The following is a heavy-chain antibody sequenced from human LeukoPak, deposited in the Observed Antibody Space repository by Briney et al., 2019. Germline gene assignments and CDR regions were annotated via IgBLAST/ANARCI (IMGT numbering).Heavy chain of an antibody. Sequence: PSETLSLTCTVSGGSISSYYWSWIRQPPGKGLEWIGYIYYSGSTNYNPSLKSRVTISIDTSKKQFSLKLTSLTAADTAMYYCARDYGSGNSQIFDYWGQGTLVTVSS. D-gene: IGHD3-10*01. CDR3: ARDYGSGNSQIFDY. CDR2: IYYSGST. V-gene: IGHV4-59*01. CDR1: GGSISSYY. J-gene: IGHJ4*02.